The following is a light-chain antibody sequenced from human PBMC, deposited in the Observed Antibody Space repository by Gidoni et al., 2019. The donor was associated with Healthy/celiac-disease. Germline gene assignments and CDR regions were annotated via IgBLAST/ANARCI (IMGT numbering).Light chain of an antibody. J-gene: IGKJ5*01. Sequence: DLHMTQSPSILSVSVGDRVTITCRASHSINTWLAWYRQKPGEAPKLLISDASILDSGVPSRCSGSGSGTEFTLTISSRQPDGFATYYCQQYNSDSPTFGQGTRLDIK. V-gene: IGKV1-5*01. CDR1: HSINTW. CDR3: QQYNSDSPT. CDR2: DAS.